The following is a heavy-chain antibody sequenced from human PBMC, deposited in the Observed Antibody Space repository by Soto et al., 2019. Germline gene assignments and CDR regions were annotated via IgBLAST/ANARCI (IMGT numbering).Heavy chain of an antibody. J-gene: IGHJ4*02. D-gene: IGHD5-12*01. Sequence: PSETLSLTCTVSGGSISSGDYYWSWIRQPPGKGLEWIGYIYYSGSTYYNPSLKSRVTISVDTSKNQFSLKLSSVTAADTAVYYCARVDGYKAFDYWGQGTLVIVSS. CDR2: IYYSGST. V-gene: IGHV4-30-4*01. CDR3: ARVDGYKAFDY. CDR1: GGSISSGDYY.